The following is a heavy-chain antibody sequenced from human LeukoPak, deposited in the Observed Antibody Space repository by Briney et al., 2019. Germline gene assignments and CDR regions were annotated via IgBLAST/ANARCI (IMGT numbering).Heavy chain of an antibody. V-gene: IGHV5-51*01. CDR3: ARRIAAADVPVAFDI. D-gene: IGHD6-13*01. Sequence: GESLKISCKGSGYSFTSYWIGWVRQMPGKGLEWMGIIYPGDSDTRYSPSFQGQVTISADKSISTAYLQWSSLKASDTAMYYCARRIAAADVPVAFDIWGQGTMVTVSS. J-gene: IGHJ3*02. CDR1: GYSFTSYW. CDR2: IYPGDSDT.